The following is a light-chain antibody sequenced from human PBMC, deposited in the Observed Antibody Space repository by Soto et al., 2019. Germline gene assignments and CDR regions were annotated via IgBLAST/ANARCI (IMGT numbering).Light chain of an antibody. CDR3: QQYGSSPLLT. CDR1: QSVSGSY. V-gene: IGKV3-20*01. Sequence: EIVLTQSPGTLPLSPGERATLSCRASQSVSGSYLVWYQQKPGQAPRLLIYGASSRATGIPDRFSGSGSGTDFTLTISRLEPEDFAVYYCQQYGSSPLLTFGGGTKVEIK. J-gene: IGKJ4*01. CDR2: GAS.